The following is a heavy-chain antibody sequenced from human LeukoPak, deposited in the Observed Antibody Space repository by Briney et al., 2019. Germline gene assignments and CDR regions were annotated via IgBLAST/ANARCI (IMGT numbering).Heavy chain of an antibody. J-gene: IGHJ5*02. CDR2: IYYSGST. CDR3: ARAPGEYYGSGSYLNWFDP. V-gene: IGHV4-31*03. Sequence: SETLSLTCTVSGGSTSSGGYYWSWIRQHPGKGLEWIGYIYYSGSTYYNPSLKSRVTISVDTSKNQFSLKLSSVTAADTAVYYCARAPGEYYGSGSYLNWFDPWGQGTLVTVSS. CDR1: GGSTSSGGYY. D-gene: IGHD3-10*01.